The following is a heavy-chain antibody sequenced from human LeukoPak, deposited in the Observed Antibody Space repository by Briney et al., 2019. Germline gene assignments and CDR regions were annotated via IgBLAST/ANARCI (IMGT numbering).Heavy chain of an antibody. CDR3: ARDQETTAYYYYGMDV. CDR2: ISSSGSTI. CDR1: GFTFSSYE. J-gene: IGHJ6*02. V-gene: IGHV3-48*03. Sequence: GGSLRLSCAAAGFTFSSYEMNWVRQAPGKGLEWVSYISSSGSTIYYADSVKGRFTISRENAKNSLYLQMNSLRAEDTAVYYCARDQETTAYYYYGMDVWGQGTTVTVSS. D-gene: IGHD1-1*01.